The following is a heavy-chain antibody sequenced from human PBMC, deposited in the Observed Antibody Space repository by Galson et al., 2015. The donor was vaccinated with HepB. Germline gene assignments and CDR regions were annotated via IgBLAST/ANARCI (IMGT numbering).Heavy chain of an antibody. D-gene: IGHD6-13*01. CDR1: GGTFSSYT. CDR3: ARDPALAAAVCAPYNWFDP. Sequence: SVKVSCKASGGTFSSYTISWVRQAPGQGLEWMGRTIPILGIANYAQKFQGRVTITADKSTSTAYMELSSLRSEDTAVYYCARDPALAAAVCAPYNWFDPWGQGTLVTVSS. CDR2: TIPILGIA. V-gene: IGHV1-69*04. J-gene: IGHJ5*02.